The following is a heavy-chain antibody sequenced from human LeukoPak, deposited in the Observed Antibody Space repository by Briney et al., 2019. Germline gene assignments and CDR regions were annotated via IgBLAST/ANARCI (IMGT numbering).Heavy chain of an antibody. J-gene: IGHJ4*02. D-gene: IGHD5-18*01. CDR2: IYYSGST. CDR3: ARIQLWLPGDY. Sequence: PSEALSLTCTVSGGSISSSSYYWGWLRQPPGKGLEWIGSIYYSGSTYYNPSLKSRVTISVDTSKNQFSLKLSSVTAADTAVYYCARIQLWLPGDYWGQGTLVTVSS. V-gene: IGHV4-39*01. CDR1: GGSISSSSYY.